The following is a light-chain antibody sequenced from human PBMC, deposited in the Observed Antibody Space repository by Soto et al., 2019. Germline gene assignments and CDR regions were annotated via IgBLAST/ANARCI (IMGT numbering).Light chain of an antibody. Sequence: IVLTQSPATLSLSPGERAALSCRASQNVSTSLAWYQHKPGQAPRLFIYDASMRAPGIPARFSGSWSGTDFTLTISSLEPEDFAVYYCQVRDVWPSFGQGTKVDIK. CDR2: DAS. V-gene: IGKV3-11*01. J-gene: IGKJ1*01. CDR3: QVRDVWPS. CDR1: QNVSTS.